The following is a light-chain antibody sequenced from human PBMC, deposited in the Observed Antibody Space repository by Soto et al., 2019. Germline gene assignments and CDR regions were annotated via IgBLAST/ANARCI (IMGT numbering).Light chain of an antibody. CDR2: GAS. J-gene: IGKJ5*01. V-gene: IGKV3-20*01. CDR3: QQYGSSPPIT. CDR1: QSVSSSY. Sequence: EIVLTQSPGTLSLSPGERATLSCRASQSVSSSYLAWYQQKPGQAPRLLIYGASSRATGIPDRFSGSGSGTDLTLTISRLEPEDFAVYYWQQYGSSPPITFGQGTRLEIK.